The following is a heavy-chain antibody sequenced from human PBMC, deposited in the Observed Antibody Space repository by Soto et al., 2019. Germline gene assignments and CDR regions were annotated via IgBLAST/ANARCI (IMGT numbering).Heavy chain of an antibody. CDR3: GKDHMVEVYCSGGSCANWFDP. CDR2: ISGSGGST. D-gene: IGHD2-15*01. V-gene: IGHV3-23*01. Sequence: GGSLRLSCAASGFTFSSYAMSWVRQAPGKGLEWVSAISGSGGSTYYADSVKGRFTISRDNSKNTLYLQMNSLRAEDTAVYYCGKDHMVEVYCSGGSCANWFDPWGQGTLVTVSS. CDR1: GFTFSSYA. J-gene: IGHJ5*02.